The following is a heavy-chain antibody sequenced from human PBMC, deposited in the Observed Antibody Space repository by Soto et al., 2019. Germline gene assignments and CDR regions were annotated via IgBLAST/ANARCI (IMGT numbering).Heavy chain of an antibody. D-gene: IGHD3-10*01. CDR3: ARGVRGASVFAP. CDR1: GGSISSYY. V-gene: IGHV4-59*01. Sequence: SETLSLTCTVSGGSISSYYWSWIRQPPGKGLEWIGYIYYSGSTNYNPSLKSRVTISVDTSKNHFSLKLSSVTAADTAVYYCARGVRGASVFAPWGQGTLVTVSS. J-gene: IGHJ5*02. CDR2: IYYSGST.